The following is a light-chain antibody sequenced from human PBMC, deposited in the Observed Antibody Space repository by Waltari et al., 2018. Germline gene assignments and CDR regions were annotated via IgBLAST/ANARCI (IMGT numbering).Light chain of an antibody. Sequence: EIVMPQSPATLSVSTGSRSTLSCRASQSVRNNLVWYNQKPGQAPRLLIYCASTRVTGIPARFSGSGSGTEFTLTISSLQSEDFAVYYCQQYNNWPPWTFGQGTKVEIK. CDR3: QQYNNWPPWT. CDR2: CAS. CDR1: QSVRNN. J-gene: IGKJ1*01. V-gene: IGKV3-15*01.